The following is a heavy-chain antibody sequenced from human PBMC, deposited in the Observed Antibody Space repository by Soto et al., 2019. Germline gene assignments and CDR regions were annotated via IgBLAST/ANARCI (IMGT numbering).Heavy chain of an antibody. CDR3: ARGKVTIFGDNYYGMDV. J-gene: IGHJ6*02. Sequence: PGGSLRLSCAASGFTVSNNYMSWVRQAPGKGLEWVSLIYSGGSTFYADSVKGRFTISRDNSKNTLFLQMNSLRAEDTAVYFCARGKVTIFGDNYYGMDVWGQGTTVTVSS. D-gene: IGHD3-3*01. CDR2: IYSGGST. V-gene: IGHV3-53*01. CDR1: GFTVSNNY.